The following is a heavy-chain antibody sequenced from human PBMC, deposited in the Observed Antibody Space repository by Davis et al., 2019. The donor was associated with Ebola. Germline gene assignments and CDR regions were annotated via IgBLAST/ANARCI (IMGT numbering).Heavy chain of an antibody. CDR2: IYYSGST. V-gene: IGHV4-59*12. CDR3: ARAPRIRLGELSLRFDP. CDR1: GGSISSYY. Sequence: MPSETLSLTCTVSGGSISSYYWSWIRQPPGKGLEWIGYIYYSGSTNYNPSLKSRVTISVDTSKNQFSLKLSPVTAADTAVYYCARAPRIRLGELSLRFDPWGQGTLVTVSS. J-gene: IGHJ5*02. D-gene: IGHD3-16*02.